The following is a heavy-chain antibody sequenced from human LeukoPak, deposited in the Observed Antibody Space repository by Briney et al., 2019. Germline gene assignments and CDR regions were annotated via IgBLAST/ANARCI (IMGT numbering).Heavy chain of an antibody. CDR3: AAELRSGYFVGAFDI. Sequence: GGSLRLSCAASGFTFSSYWMSWVRQAPGKGLEWVANIKQDGSVKYYVDSVKGRFTISRDNAKNSLYLQMNSLRAEDTAVYYCAAELRSGYFVGAFDIWGQGTMVTVSS. CDR2: IKQDGSVK. CDR1: GFTFSSYW. J-gene: IGHJ3*02. V-gene: IGHV3-7*01. D-gene: IGHD3-3*01.